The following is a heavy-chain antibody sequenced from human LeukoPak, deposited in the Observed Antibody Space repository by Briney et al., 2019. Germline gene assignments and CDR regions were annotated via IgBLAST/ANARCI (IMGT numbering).Heavy chain of an antibody. CDR3: AKDIARWLIQVSGLDY. V-gene: IGHV3-9*01. J-gene: IGHJ4*02. D-gene: IGHD6-19*01. CDR2: ISWYSGSI. CDR1: GFTFDDYA. Sequence: GGSLRLSCAASGFTFDDYAMHWVRQAPGKGLEWVSGISWYSGSIGYADSVKGRFTISRDNAKNSLYLQMNSLRAEDTALYYCAKDIARWLIQVSGLDYWGQGTLVTVSS.